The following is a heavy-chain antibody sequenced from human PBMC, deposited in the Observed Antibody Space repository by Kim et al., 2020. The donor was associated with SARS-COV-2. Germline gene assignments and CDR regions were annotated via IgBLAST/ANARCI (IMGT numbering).Heavy chain of an antibody. CDR1: GFTFSSYE. J-gene: IGHJ3*02. Sequence: GGSLRLSCAASGFTFSSYEMNWVRQAPGKGLEWVSYISSSGSTIYYADSVKGRFTISRDNAKNSLYLQMNSLRAEDTAVYYCARDMYYDFWSGYLDAFDIWGQGTMVTVSS. D-gene: IGHD3-3*01. CDR3: ARDMYYDFWSGYLDAFDI. CDR2: ISSSGSTI. V-gene: IGHV3-48*03.